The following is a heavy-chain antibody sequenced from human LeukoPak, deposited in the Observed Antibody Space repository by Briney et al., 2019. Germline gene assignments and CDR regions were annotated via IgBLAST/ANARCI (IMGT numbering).Heavy chain of an antibody. Sequence: SETLSLTCAVYGGSFSGYYWSWIRQPPGKGLEWIGEINRSGSTNYNPSLKSRVTILVDTSKNQFSVKLSSVTAADTAVYYCARDRGYNYDSSGFDYWGQGTLVTVSS. V-gene: IGHV4-34*01. CDR1: GGSFSGYY. CDR2: INRSGST. J-gene: IGHJ4*02. D-gene: IGHD3-22*01. CDR3: ARDRGYNYDSSGFDY.